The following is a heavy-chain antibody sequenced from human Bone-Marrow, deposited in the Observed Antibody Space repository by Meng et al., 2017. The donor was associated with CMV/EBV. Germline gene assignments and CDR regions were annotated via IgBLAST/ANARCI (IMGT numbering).Heavy chain of an antibody. J-gene: IGHJ6*02. CDR1: GGSVSSNSYY. CDR2: IYYSGST. V-gene: IGHV4-61*01. D-gene: IGHD3-10*01. CDR3: ARAWFGELPLYYYYGMDV. Sequence: SETLSLTCTVSGGSVSSNSYYWSWIRQPPGKGLEWIGYIYYSGSTNYNPSLKSRVTISVDTSKNQFSLKLSSVTAADTAVYYCARAWFGELPLYYYYGMDVWGQGTTVTVSS.